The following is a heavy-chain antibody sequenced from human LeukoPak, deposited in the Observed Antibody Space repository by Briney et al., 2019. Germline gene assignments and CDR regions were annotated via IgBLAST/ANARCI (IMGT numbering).Heavy chain of an antibody. V-gene: IGHV1-3*01. J-gene: IGHJ4*02. CDR2: INAGNGDT. Sequence: ASVKVSCKASGYTLTNYVIHWVRQAPGQRPEWMGWINAGNGDTKYSHHSQGRVTITRDTSASTAYMEMSSLTSEDTALYYCARDDCGDTCYPGGYWGQGTLVTVSS. CDR3: ARDDCGDTCYPGGY. D-gene: IGHD2-21*01. CDR1: GYTLTNYV.